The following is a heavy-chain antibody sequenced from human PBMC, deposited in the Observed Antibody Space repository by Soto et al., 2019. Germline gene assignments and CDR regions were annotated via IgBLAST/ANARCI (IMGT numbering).Heavy chain of an antibody. CDR2: IKEDGSEQ. CDR1: GFNFRRYW. Sequence: EVQLVESGGGLVQPGGSLRLSCAASGFNFRRYWMSWVRQAPGKGLEWVANIKEDGSEQYYVDSVKGRFTIFRANAKNSLSLQMNSLRAEDTAIYYCARDPTASYGDSLLFDYWGQGTLVIVSS. D-gene: IGHD4-17*01. J-gene: IGHJ4*02. V-gene: IGHV3-7*01. CDR3: ARDPTASYGDSLLFDY.